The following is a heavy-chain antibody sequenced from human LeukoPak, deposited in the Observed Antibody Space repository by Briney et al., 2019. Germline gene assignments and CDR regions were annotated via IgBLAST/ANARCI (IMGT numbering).Heavy chain of an antibody. J-gene: IGHJ4*02. V-gene: IGHV4-59*01. D-gene: IGHD3-10*01. CDR1: GASISPYY. CDR3: GRDTLVRGVADY. Sequence: SETLSLTCTVSGASISPYYWSWIRQPPGKGLEWIGYIYNSGSTIYNPSLESRVTISMDTSKNQFSLYLSSVTAADTAVYYCGRDTLVRGVADYWGQGTLVTVSS. CDR2: IYNSGST.